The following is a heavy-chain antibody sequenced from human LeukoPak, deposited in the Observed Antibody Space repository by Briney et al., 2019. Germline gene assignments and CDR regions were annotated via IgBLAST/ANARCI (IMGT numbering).Heavy chain of an antibody. V-gene: IGHV4-30-4*01. CDR3: ARVHDYCSGGSCVNWFDP. Sequence: SQTLSLTCTVSGGSISSGDYYWSWIRQLPGKGLEWIGYIYYSGSTYYNPSLKSRVTISVDTSKNQFSLKLSSVTAADTAVYYCARVHDYCSGGSCVNWFDPWGQGTLVTVSS. CDR2: IYYSGST. D-gene: IGHD2-15*01. J-gene: IGHJ5*02. CDR1: GGSISSGDYY.